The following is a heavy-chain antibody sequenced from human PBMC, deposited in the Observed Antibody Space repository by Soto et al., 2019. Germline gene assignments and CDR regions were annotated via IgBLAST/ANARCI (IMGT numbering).Heavy chain of an antibody. J-gene: IGHJ5*02. CDR2: ISYDGNNE. Sequence: QVQLVESGGGVVRPGRSLRLSCAASGFTFRNYGMHWVRQAPGRGLEWVAIISYDGNNEYYADSVKGRFTISRDNSRNTVFLQTNRLRTEDTAVYFCAIRAYDIVTVHSAYNWLAPWGQGTLVIVSS. V-gene: IGHV3-30*03. CDR3: AIRAYDIVTVHSAYNWLAP. CDR1: GFTFRNYG. D-gene: IGHD3-9*01.